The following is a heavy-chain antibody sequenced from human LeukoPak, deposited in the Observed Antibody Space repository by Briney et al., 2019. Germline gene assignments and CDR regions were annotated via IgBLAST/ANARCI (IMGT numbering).Heavy chain of an antibody. J-gene: IGHJ2*01. Sequence: GGSLRLSCAGSGFTFSNYGVHWLRQAPGKGLEWVAVISYDGTNKYHADSVKGRFTISRDNSKNTVYLQMNSLRAEDTAVYYCARAAYSSTWYSRYFDLWGRGTLVTVSS. CDR1: GFTFSNYG. CDR3: ARAAYSSTWYSRYFDL. D-gene: IGHD6-13*01. CDR2: ISYDGTNK. V-gene: IGHV3-30*03.